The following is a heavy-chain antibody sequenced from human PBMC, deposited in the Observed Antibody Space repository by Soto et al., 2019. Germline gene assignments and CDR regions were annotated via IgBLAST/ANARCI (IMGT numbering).Heavy chain of an antibody. CDR3: ARVEKYYTLRSTYYVFDY. D-gene: IGHD3-3*01. V-gene: IGHV3-74*01. CDR1: GFTFSGYW. J-gene: IGHJ4*02. CDR2: INSDGNST. Sequence: EVQLVESGGGLVQPGGSLRLSCAASGFTFSGYWMHWVRQAPGEGLVWVSRINSDGNSTNYADSVKGRVTISRDNAKNTLYLQMNSLRAEDTAVYFCARVEKYYTLRSTYYVFDYWGQGTLVTVSS.